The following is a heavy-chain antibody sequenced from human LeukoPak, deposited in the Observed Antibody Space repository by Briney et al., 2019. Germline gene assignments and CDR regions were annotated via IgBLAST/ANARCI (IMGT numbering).Heavy chain of an antibody. V-gene: IGHV1-8*01. Sequence: ASVKVSCKASGYTFTSYDINWVRQATGQGLEWMGWMNPNSGNTGYAQKFQGRVTMTRNTAISTAYMELSSLRSEDTAVYHCARGWGTPHYYYHGMDVWGQGTTVTVSS. D-gene: IGHD1-14*01. CDR1: GYTFTSYD. J-gene: IGHJ6*02. CDR2: MNPNSGNT. CDR3: ARGWGTPHYYYHGMDV.